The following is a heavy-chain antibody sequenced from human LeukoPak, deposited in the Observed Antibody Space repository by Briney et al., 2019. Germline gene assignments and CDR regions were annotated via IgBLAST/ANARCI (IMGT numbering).Heavy chain of an antibody. D-gene: IGHD1-26*01. CDR3: AREKDTGSNHAKIRYDI. Sequence: SETLSLTCTVSGGSISDYYWSWIRQPPGKGLEWIGWIFGSGDFNYNPSLKSRLSISVDTSNNQCSLKLPSATAADTAVYYCAREKDTGSNHAKIRYDIWGQGTMVTVSS. V-gene: IGHV4-59*01. CDR1: GGSISDYY. J-gene: IGHJ3*02. CDR2: IFGSGDF.